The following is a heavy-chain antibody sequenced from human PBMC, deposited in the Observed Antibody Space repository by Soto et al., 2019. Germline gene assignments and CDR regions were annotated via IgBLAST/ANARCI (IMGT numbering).Heavy chain of an antibody. J-gene: IGHJ6*01. V-gene: IGHV1-58*01. CDR2: IVVGSGNT. Sequence: SVKVSCKASGFTFTSSAVQWVRQARGQRLEWIGWIVVGSGNTNYAQKFQERVTITRDMSTSTAYMELSSLRSEDTAVYYCAADKKYYDFWSGYYADYYGMDVW. D-gene: IGHD3-3*01. CDR1: GFTFTSSA. CDR3: AADKKYYDFWSGYYADYYGMDV.